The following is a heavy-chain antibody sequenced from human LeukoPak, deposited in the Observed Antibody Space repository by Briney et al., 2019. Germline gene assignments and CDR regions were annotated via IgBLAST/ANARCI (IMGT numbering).Heavy chain of an antibody. Sequence: GGSLRLSCAASGFTFSGSAMNWVRQAPGKGLEWIGRIKTKTDGGTTEYAAPVKGRFTISRDDSKNTVYLQMNSLKTEDTALYYCVTRVKSTGDYWGQGTLVTVSS. CDR1: GFTFSGSA. CDR2: IKTKTDGGTT. J-gene: IGHJ4*01. CDR3: VTRVKSTGDY. V-gene: IGHV3-15*01. D-gene: IGHD3-9*01.